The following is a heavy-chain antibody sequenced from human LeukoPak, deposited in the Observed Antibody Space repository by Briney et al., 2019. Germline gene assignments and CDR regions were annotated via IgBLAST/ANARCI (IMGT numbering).Heavy chain of an antibody. Sequence: PSETLSLTCTVSGGSISSSSYYWGWIRQPPGKGLEWIGSIYYSGSTYYNPSLKSRVTISVDTSKNQFSLKLSSVTAADTAVYCCARRVVLAFDIWGQGTMVTVSS. D-gene: IGHD3-16*01. J-gene: IGHJ3*02. CDR1: GGSISSSSYY. V-gene: IGHV4-39*01. CDR2: IYYSGST. CDR3: ARRVVLAFDI.